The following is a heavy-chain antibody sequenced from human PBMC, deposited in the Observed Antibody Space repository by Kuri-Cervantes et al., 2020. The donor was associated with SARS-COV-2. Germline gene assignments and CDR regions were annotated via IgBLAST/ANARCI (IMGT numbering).Heavy chain of an antibody. D-gene: IGHD1-7*01. Sequence: SVKVSCKASGGTFSSYAISWVRQAPGQGLEWMGGIIPIFGTANYAQKFQGRVTITADESTSTAHMELSSLRSEDTAVYYCARETGTTHYYYYGMDVWGQGTTVTVSS. CDR2: IIPIFGTA. CDR3: ARETGTTHYYYYGMDV. CDR1: GGTFSSYA. V-gene: IGHV1-69*13. J-gene: IGHJ6*02.